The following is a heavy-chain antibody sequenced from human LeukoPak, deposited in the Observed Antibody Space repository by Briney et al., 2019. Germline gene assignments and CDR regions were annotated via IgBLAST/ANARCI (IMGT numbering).Heavy chain of an antibody. CDR3: ASLTIFGVGIIPDYYGMDV. V-gene: IGHV1-46*01. CDR2: INPSGGST. CDR1: GYTFTSYY. D-gene: IGHD3-3*01. Sequence: ASVKVSCKASGYTFTSYYMHWVRQAPGQGLEWMGIINPSGGSTSYAQKFQGRVTMTRDTPTSTVYMELSSLRSEDTAVYYCASLTIFGVGIIPDYYGMDVWGQGTTVTVSS. J-gene: IGHJ6*02.